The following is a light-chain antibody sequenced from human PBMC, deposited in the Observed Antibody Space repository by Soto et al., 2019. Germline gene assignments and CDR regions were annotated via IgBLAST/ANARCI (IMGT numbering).Light chain of an antibody. Sequence: DIHMTQSPSTLSASVGDRFTITCRASQSISSWLAWHQHKPGKAPKLLISQASNLESGVPSRFRGSGSGTESSLTITSLQPDDSAMYYCQQYNGYSWTFGRGTKVDIK. V-gene: IGKV1-5*03. J-gene: IGKJ1*01. CDR2: QAS. CDR1: QSISSW. CDR3: QQYNGYSWT.